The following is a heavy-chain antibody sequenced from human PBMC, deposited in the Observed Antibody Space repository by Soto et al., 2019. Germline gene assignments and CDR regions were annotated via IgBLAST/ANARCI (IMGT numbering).Heavy chain of an antibody. D-gene: IGHD6-13*01. CDR1: GYTFTGYY. V-gene: IGHV1-2*04. CDR3: ARERGPHSSSWFIRHNWFDP. CDR2: INPNSGGT. Sequence: ASVKVSCKASGYTFTGYYMHWVRQAPGQGLEWMGWINPNSGGTNYAQKFQGWVTMTRDTSISTAYMELSRLRSDDTAVYYCARERGPHSSSWFIRHNWFDPWGQGTLVTVSS. J-gene: IGHJ5*02.